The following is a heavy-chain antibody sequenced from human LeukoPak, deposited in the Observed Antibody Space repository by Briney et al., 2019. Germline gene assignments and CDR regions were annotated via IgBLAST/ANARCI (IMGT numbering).Heavy chain of an antibody. Sequence: GGSLRLSCTASGFSFSGHWMHWARQLPGKGLEWVSQISGTGDNSDYADSVKGRFTISRDNSKRTLYLQLNNLRVEDTAIYYCAFPAHHWLVRGAFDIWGQGTVVTVSS. J-gene: IGHJ3*02. CDR2: ISGTGDNS. V-gene: IGHV3-23*01. CDR1: GFSFSGHW. D-gene: IGHD6-19*01. CDR3: AFPAHHWLVRGAFDI.